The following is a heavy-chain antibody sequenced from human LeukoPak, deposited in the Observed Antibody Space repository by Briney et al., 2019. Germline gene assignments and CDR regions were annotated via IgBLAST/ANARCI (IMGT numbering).Heavy chain of an antibody. Sequence: GGSLRLSCAASGFTFSTYGMTWVRQAPGKGLEWISYISSSSDSIKYADSVKGRFTSSRDNAKNSLYLQMNSLRAEDTAVYYCARMDRVGATDYWGQGTLVTVSS. CDR3: ARMDRVGATDY. CDR1: GFTFSTYG. V-gene: IGHV3-48*04. CDR2: ISSSSDSI. J-gene: IGHJ4*02. D-gene: IGHD1-26*01.